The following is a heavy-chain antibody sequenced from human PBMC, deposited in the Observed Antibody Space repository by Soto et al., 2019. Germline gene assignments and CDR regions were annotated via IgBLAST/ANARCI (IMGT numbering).Heavy chain of an antibody. V-gene: IGHV6-1*01. J-gene: IGHJ6*02. D-gene: IGHD2-2*01. Sequence: SQTLSLTCAISGDSVSSNSAAWNWLRQSPSRGLEWLGRTYYRSKWYNDYAVSVKSRITINPDTSKNQFYLQLNSVTPEETAVYYCARVTNYYYGMDVWGQGTTVTVSS. CDR3: ARVTNYYYGMDV. CDR1: GDSVSSNSAA. CDR2: TYYRSKWYN.